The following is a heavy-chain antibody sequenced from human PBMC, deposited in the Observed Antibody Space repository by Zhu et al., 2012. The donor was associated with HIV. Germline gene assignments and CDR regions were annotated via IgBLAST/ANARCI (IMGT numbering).Heavy chain of an antibody. V-gene: IGHV4-30-2*01. J-gene: IGHJ3*01. CDR1: GGSIGSGGYS. Sequence: QVQLQESGSGLVKPSQTLSLTCAVSGGSIGSGGYSWSWIRQPPGKGLEWVGYIYHNGSTYYNSSLKSRVTISADRSKNQFSLNLSSVTAADTAVYYCARATGSLGRWDAFDVWGQGTMVTVSS. CDR3: ARATGSLGRWDAFDV. CDR2: IYHNGST. D-gene: IGHD3-10*01.